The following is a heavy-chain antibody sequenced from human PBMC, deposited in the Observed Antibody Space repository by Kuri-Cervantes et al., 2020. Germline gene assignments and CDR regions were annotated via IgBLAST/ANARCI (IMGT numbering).Heavy chain of an antibody. Sequence: GGSLRLSCAASGFTFSSYWMFWVRQAPGKGLEWVASIQQHGSEQHYVDSVKGRFTISRDNSKNTLYLQMNSLRAEDTAVYYCAREGIRSSSWFLYYWGQGTLVTVSS. CDR3: AREGIRSSSWFLYY. CDR1: GFTFSSYW. CDR2: IQQHGSEQ. J-gene: IGHJ4*02. V-gene: IGHV3-7*01. D-gene: IGHD6-13*01.